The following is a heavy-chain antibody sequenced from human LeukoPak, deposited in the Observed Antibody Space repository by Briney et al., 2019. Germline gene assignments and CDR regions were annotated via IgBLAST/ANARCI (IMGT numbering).Heavy chain of an antibody. V-gene: IGHV3-23*01. CDR1: GFPFSASA. CDR3: ATVKYDYGDPVGWFDP. D-gene: IGHD4-17*01. Sequence: GGSLRLSRAASGFPFSASAMTWVRQAPGKGLEWVSHILSSGTTYYADSMRGRFTISRDNSKNTLYLLMTSLRADDTAVYYCATVKYDYGDPVGWFDPWGQGTLVSVSS. CDR2: ILSSGTT. J-gene: IGHJ5*02.